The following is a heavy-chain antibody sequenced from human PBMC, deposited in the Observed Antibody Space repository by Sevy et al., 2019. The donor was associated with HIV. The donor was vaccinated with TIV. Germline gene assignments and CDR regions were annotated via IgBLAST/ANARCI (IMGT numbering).Heavy chain of an antibody. J-gene: IGHJ6*04. CDR1: GYTFSSYG. CDR2: ISDYNGYT. V-gene: IGHV1-18*01. D-gene: IGHD3-10*01. CDR3: AREGYYYRSGTYRPPNDDGMDV. Sequence: ASVKVSCKASGYTFSSYGISWVRQAPGQGLEWMGWISDYNGYTNYAHKFQGRVTMSTEKSTRTAYMELGSLGADDTAVYFCAREGYYYRSGTYRPPNDDGMDVWGEGTAVTVSS.